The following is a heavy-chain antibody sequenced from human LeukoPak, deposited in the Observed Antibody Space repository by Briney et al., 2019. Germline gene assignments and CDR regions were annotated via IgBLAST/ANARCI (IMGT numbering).Heavy chain of an antibody. D-gene: IGHD6-13*01. CDR3: ARDRWQQLVSPLE. CDR1: GFNFRDYD. CDR2: ISASGVTT. Sequence: PGGSLRLSCAASGFNFRDYDMTWVRQAPGKGLEWVASISASGVTTNYADSVRGRFTISRDNSNKVTYLRMTILRVEDTALYYCARDRWQQLVSPLEWGQGTLVTVSS. J-gene: IGHJ4*02. V-gene: IGHV3-23*01.